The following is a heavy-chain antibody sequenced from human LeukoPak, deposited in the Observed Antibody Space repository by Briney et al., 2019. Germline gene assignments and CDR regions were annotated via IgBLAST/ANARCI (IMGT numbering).Heavy chain of an antibody. CDR2: ISSSSSYI. J-gene: IGHJ6*03. Sequence: PGGSLRLSCAASGFTFSSYSMNRVRQAPGKGLEWVSSISSSSSYIYYADSVKGRFTISRDNAKNSLYLQMNSLRAEDTAVYYCARTRYDILTGYMAGYYMDVWGKGTTVTVSS. D-gene: IGHD3-9*01. V-gene: IGHV3-21*01. CDR1: GFTFSSYS. CDR3: ARTRYDILTGYMAGYYMDV.